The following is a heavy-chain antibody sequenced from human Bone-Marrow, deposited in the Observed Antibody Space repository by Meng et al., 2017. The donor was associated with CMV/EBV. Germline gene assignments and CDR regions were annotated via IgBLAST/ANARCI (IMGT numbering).Heavy chain of an antibody. Sequence: SSPTLVKTTETHTLICAVSEFSLSNARMGVSWIRQPPGKTLEWLAHIFSNDEKSYSTSLKSRLTISKDTSKSQVVLTMNNMDTVDTATYYCAHLKETTADYWGQGTMVTVSS. CDR3: AHLKETTADY. D-gene: IGHD1-7*01. V-gene: IGHV2-26*01. J-gene: IGHJ4*02. CDR1: EFSLSNARMG. CDR2: IFSNDEK.